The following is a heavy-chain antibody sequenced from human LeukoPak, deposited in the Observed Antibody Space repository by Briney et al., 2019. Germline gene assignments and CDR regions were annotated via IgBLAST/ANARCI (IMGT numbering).Heavy chain of an antibody. CDR1: GYTFTSYG. CDR2: ISAYNGNT. Sequence: ASVKVSCKASGYTFTSYGISWVRQAPGQGLEWMGWISAYNGNTNYAQKLQGRVTMTTDTSTSTAYMELRSLRSDDTAVYYCARNFYCTNGVCYTFDYWGQGTLVNVSS. D-gene: IGHD2-8*01. V-gene: IGHV1-18*01. CDR3: ARNFYCTNGVCYTFDY. J-gene: IGHJ4*02.